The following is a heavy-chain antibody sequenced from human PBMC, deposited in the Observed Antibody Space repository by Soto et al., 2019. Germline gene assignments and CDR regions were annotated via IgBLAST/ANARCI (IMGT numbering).Heavy chain of an antibody. D-gene: IGHD3-10*01. J-gene: IGHJ6*02. CDR1: GYTFTSYG. Sequence: ASVKVSCKASGYTFTSYGISWVRQAPGQGLEWMGWISAYNGNTNYAQKLQGGITMTTDTSTSTAYMELRSLRSDDTAVYYCARDSGSGTYYYYYGMDVWGQGTTVTVSS. CDR2: ISAYNGNT. CDR3: ARDSGSGTYYYYYGMDV. V-gene: IGHV1-18*01.